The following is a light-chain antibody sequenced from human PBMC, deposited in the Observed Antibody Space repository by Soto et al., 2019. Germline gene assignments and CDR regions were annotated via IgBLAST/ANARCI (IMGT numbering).Light chain of an antibody. Sequence: DIQMNQSPSTLSASVGDRVTITCRASQSFNSRLAWYQQKPGKAPKLLIYDASNFESGVPSRFSGSGSGTEFTLTISSLQPDDFATYYCLQHNSYPLTFGGGTKVDIK. CDR3: LQHNSYPLT. CDR2: DAS. CDR1: QSFNSR. V-gene: IGKV1-5*01. J-gene: IGKJ4*01.